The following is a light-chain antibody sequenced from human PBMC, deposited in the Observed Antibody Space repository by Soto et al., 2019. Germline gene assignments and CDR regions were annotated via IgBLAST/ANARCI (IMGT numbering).Light chain of an antibody. CDR3: QQYNTYSPRNP. J-gene: IGKJ1*01. CDR2: QAS. V-gene: IGKV1-5*03. CDR1: QTVRTY. Sequence: DIQLSQSPSTLSASVGDRVTISCRASQTVRTYLAWYQQKPGKAPKLLIFQASTLESGVPSRFSGSGSGTEFTLTISSLQPDDVATYYCQQYNTYSPRNPFGQGTKVEIK.